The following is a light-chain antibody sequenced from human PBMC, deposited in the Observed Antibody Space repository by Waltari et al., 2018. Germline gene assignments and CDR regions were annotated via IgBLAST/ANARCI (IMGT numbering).Light chain of an antibody. CDR3: CSYADNNTYL. V-gene: IGLV2-11*01. CDR2: DVS. Sequence: QSALTQPPPVSGSPGQSVTISATGTCSDIASILYVSLYQQRPAKAPKLLIYDVSYRPSGVPDRFSGSKSGNTASLSISGLQAEDEAEYYCCSYADNNTYLFGTGTQVTV. CDR1: CSDIASILY. J-gene: IGLJ1*01.